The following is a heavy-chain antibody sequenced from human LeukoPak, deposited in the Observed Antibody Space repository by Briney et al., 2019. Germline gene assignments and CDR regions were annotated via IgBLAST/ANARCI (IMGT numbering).Heavy chain of an antibody. CDR1: GFTFSHYA. Sequence: PGGSLRLSCAASGFTFSHYAMSWVRQAPGKGLEWVSVISGSGGATYYADSVKGRFTISRDNSKNTLYLQMNSLRAEDTAVYYCAKDGVATITFDYWGQGTLVTVSS. V-gene: IGHV3-23*01. CDR3: AKDGVATITFDY. J-gene: IGHJ4*02. D-gene: IGHD5-12*01. CDR2: ISGSGGAT.